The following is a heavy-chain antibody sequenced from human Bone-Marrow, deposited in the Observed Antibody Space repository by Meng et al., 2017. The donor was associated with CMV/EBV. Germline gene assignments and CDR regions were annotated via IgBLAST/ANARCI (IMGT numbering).Heavy chain of an antibody. CDR2: FIPVFATP. CDR3: ATEGPLNWFDR. V-gene: IGHV1-69*05. Sequence: SCKASRGKFSNYPVSWVRHAPGLGLEWMGEFIPVFATPSYEQKFQGRLTISTDESTSTAYMALNSQRSEDTAVYYCATEGPLNWFDRWGQGTLVTVSS. CDR1: RGKFSNYP. J-gene: IGHJ5*02.